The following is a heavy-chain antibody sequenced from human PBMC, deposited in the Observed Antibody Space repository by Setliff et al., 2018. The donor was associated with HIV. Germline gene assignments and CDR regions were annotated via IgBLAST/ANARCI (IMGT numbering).Heavy chain of an antibody. CDR1: GYSISSHY. Sequence: SETLSLTCTVSGYSISSHYWSWIRQPPGKELEWIGYIFSSGSTTYNPSLKSRVTISVDTSKKQFSLKLNSVTAADSAIYYCAATYCRGGGRDCPQMYDYWGQGSLVTVSS. J-gene: IGHJ4*02. D-gene: IGHD2-15*01. CDR2: IFSSGST. V-gene: IGHV4-59*11. CDR3: AATYCRGGGRDCPQMYDY.